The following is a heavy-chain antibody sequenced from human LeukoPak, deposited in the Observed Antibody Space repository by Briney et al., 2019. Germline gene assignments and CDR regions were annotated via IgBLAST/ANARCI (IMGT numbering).Heavy chain of an antibody. Sequence: SETLSLPCTVSGGSISSYYWSWIRQPPGKGLEWIGYIYYTGSTHYNPSLKSRVSISVDTSKNQFSLKLTSVTAADTAVYYCARRGAGSPFDYWGQGTLVTVSS. CDR1: GGSISSYY. CDR3: ARRGAGSPFDY. D-gene: IGHD6-19*01. CDR2: IYYTGST. V-gene: IGHV4-59*08. J-gene: IGHJ4*02.